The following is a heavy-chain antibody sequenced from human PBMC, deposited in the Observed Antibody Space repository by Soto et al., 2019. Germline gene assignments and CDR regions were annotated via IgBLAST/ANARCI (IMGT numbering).Heavy chain of an antibody. CDR1: GGSISSSSYY. D-gene: IGHD3-3*01. CDR2: IYYSGST. Sequence: SETLSLTCTVSGGSISSSSYYWGWIRQPPGKGLEWIGSIYYSGSTYYNPSLKSRVTISVDTSKNQFSLKLSSVTAADTAVYYCARCITIFGVVIIPYNWFDPWGQGTLVTVSS. V-gene: IGHV4-39*01. J-gene: IGHJ5*02. CDR3: ARCITIFGVVIIPYNWFDP.